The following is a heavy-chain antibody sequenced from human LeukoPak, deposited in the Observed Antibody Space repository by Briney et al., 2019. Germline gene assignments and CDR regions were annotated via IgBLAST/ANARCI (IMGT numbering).Heavy chain of an antibody. J-gene: IGHJ4*02. CDR2: IYRDGSS. Sequence: GGSLRLSYVASGLSVSSNYMSWVRQAPGKGLEWVSVIYRDGSSYYAESVKGRFTISRDNSKNTLYIQMNSLRAEDTAVYYCARSFYDILIGYYQYFDYRGQGTLVTVSS. V-gene: IGHV3-66*01. CDR1: GLSVSSNY. CDR3: ARSFYDILIGYYQYFDY. D-gene: IGHD3-9*01.